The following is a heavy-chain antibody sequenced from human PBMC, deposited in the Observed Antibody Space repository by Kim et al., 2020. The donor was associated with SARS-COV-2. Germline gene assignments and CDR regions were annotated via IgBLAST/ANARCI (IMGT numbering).Heavy chain of an antibody. D-gene: IGHD1-1*01. CDR3: ARQGTTGTTNYYYGMDV. J-gene: IGHJ6*02. CDR1: GGSISSYY. V-gene: IGHV4-59*08. Sequence: SETLSLTCTVSGGSISSYYWSWIRQPPGKGLEWIGYIYYSGSTNYNPSLKSRVTISVDTSKNQFSLKLSSVTAADTAVYYCARQGTTGTTNYYYGMDVWGQGTTVTVSS. CDR2: IYYSGST.